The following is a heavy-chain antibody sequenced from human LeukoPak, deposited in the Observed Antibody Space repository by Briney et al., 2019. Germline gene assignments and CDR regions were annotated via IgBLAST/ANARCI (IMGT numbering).Heavy chain of an antibody. D-gene: IGHD3-22*01. CDR3: ARDDSSGNDAFGI. V-gene: IGHV3-7*01. CDR2: IKQDGSEK. J-gene: IGHJ3*02. Sequence: GGSLRLSCAASGFTFSSYWMSWVRQAPGKGLEWVANIKQDGSEKYYVDSVKGRFTISRDNAKNSLYLQMNSLRAEDTAVYYCARDDSSGNDAFGIWGQGTMVTVSS. CDR1: GFTFSSYW.